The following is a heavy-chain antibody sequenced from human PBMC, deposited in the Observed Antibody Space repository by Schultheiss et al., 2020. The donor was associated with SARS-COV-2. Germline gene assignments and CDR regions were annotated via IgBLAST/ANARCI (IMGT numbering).Heavy chain of an antibody. J-gene: IGHJ4*02. CDR3: ARDFFFSPSLFWQQQTFDY. CDR1: GFTFSSYA. D-gene: IGHD6-13*01. V-gene: IGHV3-23*01. Sequence: GGSLRLSCAASGFTFSSYAMSWVRQAPGKGLEWVSAISGSGGSTYYADSVKGRFTISRDNSKNTLYLQMNSLRAEDTAVYYCARDFFFSPSLFWQQQTFDYWGQGTLVTVSS. CDR2: ISGSGGST.